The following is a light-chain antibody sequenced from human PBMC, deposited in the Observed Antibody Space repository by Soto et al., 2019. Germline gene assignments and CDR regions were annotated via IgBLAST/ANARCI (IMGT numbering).Light chain of an antibody. J-gene: IGKJ1*01. CDR2: GAS. V-gene: IGKV3-20*01. CDR1: QSVSNNY. CDR3: QQYGSSGP. Sequence: VLTQNTVTLSLSPGEIATLSCSASQSVSNNYLAWYQQKPGQSPRLLIYGASNRATGIPDRFSGSGSGTDFTLTISRLEPEDFAVYYCQQYGSSGPFGQGTKVAIK.